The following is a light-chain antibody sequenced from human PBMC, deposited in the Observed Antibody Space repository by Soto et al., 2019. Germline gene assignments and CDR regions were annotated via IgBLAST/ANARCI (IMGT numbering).Light chain of an antibody. CDR2: GAS. CDR1: QSVSNN. V-gene: IGKV3-15*01. J-gene: IGKJ1*01. CDR3: QQYDNWPWT. Sequence: EIVMTQSPATLSVSPGERATLSCRASQSVSNNLAWYQQKPGQAPRLLIYGASTRATGTPARLSGSGSGTEFTLTISSQQSEDFAVYYCQQYDNWPWTFGQGTKVEIK.